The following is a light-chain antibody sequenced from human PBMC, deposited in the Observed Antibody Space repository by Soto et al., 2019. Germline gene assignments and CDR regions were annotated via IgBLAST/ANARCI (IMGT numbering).Light chain of an antibody. CDR2: EVS. V-gene: IGLV2-8*01. CDR1: SSDVGGHIH. Sequence: QYALTQPPSASGSPGQSVTISCTGSSSDVGGHIHVSWYQQHPGKAPKLMIYEVSKRPSGVPDRFSGSKSVNTASLTVSGLQAEDEADYYCSSYAGSMNLIFGGGTKLTVL. J-gene: IGLJ2*01. CDR3: SSYAGSMNLI.